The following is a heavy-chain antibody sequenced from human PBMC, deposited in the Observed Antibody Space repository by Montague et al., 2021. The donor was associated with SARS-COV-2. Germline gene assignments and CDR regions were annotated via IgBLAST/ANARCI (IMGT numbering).Heavy chain of an antibody. Sequence: SETLSLTCAGDGDSIGTENRRRSEEQPSEHQLERIGESCHTGGNKCKPSLKSRVSMSVDKSWNQFSLRLTSVTAADTAIYYCARKGSGRSDLAYWGQGTLVTVSS. CDR3: ARKGSGRSDLAY. CDR2: SCHTGGN. CDR1: GDSIGTENR. J-gene: IGHJ4*02. V-gene: IGHV4-4*02. D-gene: IGHD1-26*01.